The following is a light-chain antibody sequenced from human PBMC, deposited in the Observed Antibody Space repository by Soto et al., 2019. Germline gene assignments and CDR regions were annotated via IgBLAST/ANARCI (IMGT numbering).Light chain of an antibody. CDR3: SSYAGSNNLL. Sequence: QSALTQPPSASGSPGQSVTISCTGTSSDVGGYNYVSWYQQHPGKAPKLMIYEVSKRPSGVPGRFSGSKSGNTASLTVSGLQGEDEADYYCSSYAGSNNLLFGGGTKVTVL. CDR2: EVS. CDR1: SSDVGGYNY. V-gene: IGLV2-8*01. J-gene: IGLJ2*01.